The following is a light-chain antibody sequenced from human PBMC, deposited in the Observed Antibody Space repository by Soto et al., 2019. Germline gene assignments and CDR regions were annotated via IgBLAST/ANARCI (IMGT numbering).Light chain of an antibody. CDR2: GAS. CDR3: KQYGSSPGT. J-gene: IGKJ1*01. CDR1: QSVTSNY. V-gene: IGKV3-20*01. Sequence: IVLTQSPGTLSLSPGERATLSCRASQSVTSNYLAWYQQKPGQAPWLLIFGASIRATGLPDRFSGSGSGTDFTLTISRLEPEDFAVYYCKQYGSSPGTFGQGTKVEIK.